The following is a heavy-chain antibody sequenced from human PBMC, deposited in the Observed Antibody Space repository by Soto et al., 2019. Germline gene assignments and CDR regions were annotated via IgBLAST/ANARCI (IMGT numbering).Heavy chain of an antibody. Sequence: QVRLVESGGGVVQPGRSLRLSCAASGFTFSSFTVHWVRQAPGKGLEWLAVISSDGSNEYYADSVKGRFTISRDNSKNTLYLQLNSLRAEDTAVYYCARELKANYYDSGRYYPTRYFDYWGQGTLVTVSS. D-gene: IGHD3-10*01. V-gene: IGHV3-30-3*01. CDR1: GFTFSSFT. CDR2: ISSDGSNE. CDR3: ARELKANYYDSGRYYPTRYFDY. J-gene: IGHJ4*02.